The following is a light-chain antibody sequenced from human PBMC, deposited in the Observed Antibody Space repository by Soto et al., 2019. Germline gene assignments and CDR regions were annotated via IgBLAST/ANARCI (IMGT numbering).Light chain of an antibody. J-gene: IGKJ5*01. V-gene: IGKV2-28*01. Sequence: DIVMTQSPLSLPVTPGEPAAISCRSSQSLLHSNGYNYLEWYLQKPGQSPQLLIYLGSNRASGGPDRFSGSGSGTEFTLKISRVETDDVGVYYCMQAIQSPSITCSQGTRLEIK. CDR1: QSLLHSNGYNY. CDR2: LGS. CDR3: MQAIQSPSIT.